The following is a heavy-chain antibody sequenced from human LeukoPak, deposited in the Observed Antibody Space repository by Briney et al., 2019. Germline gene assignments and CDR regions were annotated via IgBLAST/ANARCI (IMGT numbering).Heavy chain of an antibody. CDR1: GGSISSSGYY. J-gene: IGHJ4*02. CDR2: TSSGGST. D-gene: IGHD3-22*01. V-gene: IGHV4-39*01. Sequence: SETLSLTCTVSGGSISSSGYYWGWIRQPPGKGLEWIGSTSSGGSTHYIPSLKSRVTISVDTSKNQFSLKLSSVTAADTAVYYCARRSYDGSGYYYVDYWGQGTLVTVSS. CDR3: ARRSYDGSGYYYVDY.